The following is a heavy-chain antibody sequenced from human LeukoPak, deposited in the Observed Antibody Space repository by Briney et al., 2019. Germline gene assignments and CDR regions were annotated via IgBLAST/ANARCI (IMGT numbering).Heavy chain of an antibody. V-gene: IGHV4-59*01. J-gene: IGHJ5*02. CDR2: IYYSGST. CDR1: GGSISSYY. D-gene: IGHD2-15*01. CDR3: ARARCSGGSCYWGWFDP. Sequence: SETLSLTCTVSGGSISSYYWSWIRQPPGKGLEWIGYIYYSGSTNYNPSLKSRVTISVETFKNQFSLKLSSVTAADTAVYYCARARCSGGSCYWGWFDPWGQGTLVTVSS.